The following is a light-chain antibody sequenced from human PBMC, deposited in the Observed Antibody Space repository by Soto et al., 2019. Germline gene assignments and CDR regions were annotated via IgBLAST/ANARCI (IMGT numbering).Light chain of an antibody. J-gene: IGKJ1*01. V-gene: IGKV3-11*01. CDR2: DAS. CDR3: RQRRNWPPWT. CDR1: QSVSSY. Sequence: EIVLTQSPATLSLSPGERATLSCRASQSVSSYLVWYQQKPGQAPRLLIYDASNRATGIPARFSGSGSGTDFTPTISSLQPQDFAVYYCRQRRNWPPWTFGQGTKVEIK.